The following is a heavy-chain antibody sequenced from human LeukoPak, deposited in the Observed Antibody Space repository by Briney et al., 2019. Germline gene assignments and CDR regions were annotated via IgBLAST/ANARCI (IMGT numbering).Heavy chain of an antibody. D-gene: IGHD2/OR15-2a*01. CDR1: GGSFSGYY. V-gene: IGHV4-34*01. CDR3: ARLTTSGGY. CDR2: INHSGST. Sequence: SETLSLTCAVYGGSFSGYYWSWIRQPPGKGLEWIGEINHSGSTNYNPSLKSRVTISVDTSKNQFSLKLSSVTAADTAVCYCARLTTSGGYWGQGTLVTVSS. J-gene: IGHJ4*02.